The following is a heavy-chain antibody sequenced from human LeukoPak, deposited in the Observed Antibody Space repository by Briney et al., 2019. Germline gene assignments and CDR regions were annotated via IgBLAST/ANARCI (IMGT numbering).Heavy chain of an antibody. V-gene: IGHV3-30-3*01. CDR1: GFTFSSYA. CDR2: ISHDGSNK. D-gene: IGHD6-25*01. Sequence: GGSLRLSCAASGFTFSSYAMHWVRQAPGKGLEWVAVISHDGSNKYYADSVKGRFTISRDNSKNTLYLQMNSLRAEDTAVYYCARGERLTTQYAFGIWGQGTMVTVSS. J-gene: IGHJ3*02. CDR3: ARGERLTTQYAFGI.